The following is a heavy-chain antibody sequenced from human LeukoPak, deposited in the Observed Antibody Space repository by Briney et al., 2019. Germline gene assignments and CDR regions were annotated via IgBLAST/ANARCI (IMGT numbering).Heavy chain of an antibody. Sequence: PSETLSLTCTVSGGSISSSSYYWGWIRQPPGKGLEWIGSIYYSGSTYYNPSLKSRVTISVDTSKNQFSLKLSSVTAADTAVYYCARNYCSSTSCYGDPWGQGTLVTVSS. J-gene: IGHJ5*02. CDR2: IYYSGST. CDR1: GGSISSSSYY. V-gene: IGHV4-39*01. D-gene: IGHD2-2*01. CDR3: ARNYCSSTSCYGDP.